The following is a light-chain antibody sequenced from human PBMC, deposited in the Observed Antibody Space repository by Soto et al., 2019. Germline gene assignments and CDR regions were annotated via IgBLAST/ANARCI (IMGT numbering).Light chain of an antibody. CDR3: QSYDSSMAPHVV. Sequence: NFMLTQPHSVSESPGKTVTISCTRSSGSIASNYVQWYQQRPGSAPTTVIYEDNQRPSGVPDRFSGSIDSSSNSASLTISGLKTEDEADYYCQSYDSSMAPHVVFGGGTKVTVL. CDR1: SGSIASNY. CDR2: EDN. V-gene: IGLV6-57*03. J-gene: IGLJ2*01.